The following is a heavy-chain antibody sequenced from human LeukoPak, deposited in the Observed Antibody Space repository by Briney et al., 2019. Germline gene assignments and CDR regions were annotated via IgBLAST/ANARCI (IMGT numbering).Heavy chain of an antibody. V-gene: IGHV3-7*01. CDR3: ASRIVGTPDYFDY. Sequence: HPGGSLRLSCAAAGFTFSDYGMNWVRQAPGKGLEWVANIMQDGNEKYYVDSVKGRFTISRDNAKNSLYLQLNSLRVEDTAVYYCASRIVGTPDYFDYWGQGTLVTVSS. J-gene: IGHJ4*02. D-gene: IGHD1-26*01. CDR1: GFTFSDYG. CDR2: IMQDGNEK.